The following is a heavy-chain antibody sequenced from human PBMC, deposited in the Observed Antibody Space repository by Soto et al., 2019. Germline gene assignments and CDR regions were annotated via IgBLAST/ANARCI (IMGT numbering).Heavy chain of an antibody. CDR3: AKAHPSGYDSMDV. CDR2: ISGSGGST. CDR1: GLTFSSYA. Sequence: LRLSCAASGLTFSSYAMSWVRQAPGKGLEWVSAISGSGGSTYYADSVKGRFTISRDNSKNTLYLQMNSLRAEDTAVYYCAKAHPSGYDSMDVWGQGTTVTVSS. D-gene: IGHD1-26*01. J-gene: IGHJ6*02. V-gene: IGHV3-23*01.